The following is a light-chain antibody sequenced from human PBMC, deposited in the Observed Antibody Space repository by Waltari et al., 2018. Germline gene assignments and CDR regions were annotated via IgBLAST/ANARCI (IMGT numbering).Light chain of an antibody. CDR1: RLGNKY. CDR3: QALGTGAWV. Sequence: SYELTQPPSVSVSPGQTATITWSGDRLGNKYASWYQQKPGQPPLLVIYQDTKRPSEIPERFSGSKSANAATLTITGTQAVDEADYYCQALGTGAWVFGGGTKLTVL. V-gene: IGLV3-1*01. CDR2: QDT. J-gene: IGLJ3*02.